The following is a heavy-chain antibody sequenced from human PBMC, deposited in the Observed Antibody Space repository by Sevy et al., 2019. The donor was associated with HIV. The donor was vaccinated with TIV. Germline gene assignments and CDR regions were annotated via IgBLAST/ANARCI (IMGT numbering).Heavy chain of an antibody. D-gene: IGHD1-26*01. V-gene: IGHV3-11*06. CDR1: GFTFSDYY. CDR2: ISSTSDYR. J-gene: IGHJ4*02. Sequence: GGSLRLSCAASGFTFSDYYMSWIRQAPGKGLELVSYISSTSDYRNYVDSVKGRFTISRDNAKNSLYLQMNSLRTEDTAVYFCARGGGSALGYWGQGTLVTVSS. CDR3: ARGGGSALGY.